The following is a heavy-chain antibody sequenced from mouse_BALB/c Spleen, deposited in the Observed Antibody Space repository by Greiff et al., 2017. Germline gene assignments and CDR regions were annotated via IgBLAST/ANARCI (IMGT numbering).Heavy chain of an antibody. D-gene: IGHD1-1*01. V-gene: IGHV2-5-1*01. J-gene: IGHJ1*01. CDR1: GFSLTSYG. CDR3: AKNQYYGSSYWYFDV. Sequence: QVQLQQSGPSLVQPSQSLSITCTVSGFSLTSYGVHWVRQSPGKGLEWLGVIWRGGSTDYNAAFMSRLSITKDNSKSQVFFKMNSLQADDTAIYYCAKNQYYGSSYWYFDVWGAGTTVTVSS. CDR2: IWRGGST.